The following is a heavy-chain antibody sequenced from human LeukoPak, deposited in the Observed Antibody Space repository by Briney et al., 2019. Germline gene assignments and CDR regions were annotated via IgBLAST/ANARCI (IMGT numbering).Heavy chain of an antibody. CDR1: GFTFSSYG. CDR3: ASVRGRFWFDY. Sequence: GGSLRLSCAASGFTFSSYGMHWVRQAPGKGLEWVAVISYDGSNKYYADSVKGRFTISRDNSKNTLYLQMNSLRAEDTAVYYCASVRGRFWFDYWGQGTLVTVSS. D-gene: IGHD3-10*02. CDR2: ISYDGSNK. J-gene: IGHJ4*02. V-gene: IGHV3-30*03.